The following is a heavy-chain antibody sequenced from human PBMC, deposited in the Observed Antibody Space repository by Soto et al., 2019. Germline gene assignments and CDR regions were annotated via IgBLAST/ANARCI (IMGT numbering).Heavy chain of an antibody. Sequence: QVQLVQSGGELRKPGASVKVSCEAYGYSFRSYGINWVRQAPGQGLEWMGWINPYNGDRNYAQKFDDRITMTTDTSTNTVDMELRSMRSDDTAVYYCARDRLRGYDSSGFYSWGQGTLVIVSS. CDR2: INPYNGDR. V-gene: IGHV1-18*01. D-gene: IGHD3-22*01. CDR1: GYSFRSYG. CDR3: ARDRLRGYDSSGFYS. J-gene: IGHJ5*02.